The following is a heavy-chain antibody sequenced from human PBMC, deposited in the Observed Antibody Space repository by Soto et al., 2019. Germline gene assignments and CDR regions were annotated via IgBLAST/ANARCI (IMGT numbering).Heavy chain of an antibody. V-gene: IGHV5-10-1*01. D-gene: IGHD2-21*01. CDR1: GYSFTSYW. Sequence: GESLKISCKGSGYSFTSYWISWVRQMPGKGLEWMGRIDPSDSYTNYSPSFQGHVTISADKSISTAYLQWGSLKASDTAMYYCARLAYCGGDCYYYGMDVWGQGTTVTVSS. J-gene: IGHJ6*02. CDR2: IDPSDSYT. CDR3: ARLAYCGGDCYYYGMDV.